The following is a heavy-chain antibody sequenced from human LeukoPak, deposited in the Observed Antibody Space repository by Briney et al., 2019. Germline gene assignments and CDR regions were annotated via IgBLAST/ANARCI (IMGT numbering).Heavy chain of an antibody. V-gene: IGHV3-48*04. CDR1: GFTFSSYR. CDR3: AKGGGGRLIYYYYMDV. Sequence: GGSLRLSCAASGFTFSSYRMNWVRQAPGKGLEWVSYISSSSSTIYYADSVKGRFTISRDNAKNSLYLQMNSLRAEDMALYYCAKGGGGRLIYYYYMDVWGKGTTVTVSS. D-gene: IGHD3-16*01. CDR2: ISSSSSTI. J-gene: IGHJ6*03.